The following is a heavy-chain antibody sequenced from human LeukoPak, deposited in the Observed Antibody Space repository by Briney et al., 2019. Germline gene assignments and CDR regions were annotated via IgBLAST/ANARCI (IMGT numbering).Heavy chain of an antibody. CDR3: ARGVHALGY. Sequence: GGSLRLSCAASGFTFTDYPMFWVRLAPAKGLEWVSSISYDGTKQDYTGSVKGRFTISRDDSENTVFLQMNSLRPEDTAIYYCARGVHALGYWGLGTLVIVSS. J-gene: IGHJ4*02. CDR2: ISYDGTKQ. CDR1: GFTFTDYP. D-gene: IGHD2-2*01. V-gene: IGHV3-30-3*01.